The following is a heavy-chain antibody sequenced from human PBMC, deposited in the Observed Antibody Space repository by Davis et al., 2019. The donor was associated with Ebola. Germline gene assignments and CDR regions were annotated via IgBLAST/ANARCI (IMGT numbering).Heavy chain of an antibody. Sequence: PSETLSLTCTVSGASVSRGGSYWHWIRQHPGRDLEWIGYVYYSGSAYYNASLKSRVTISVDTSENQFSLKLSSVAAADTAVYYCARGAARYSGYDFTYYYYGMDVWGQGTTVTVSS. D-gene: IGHD5-12*01. CDR3: ARGAARYSGYDFTYYYYGMDV. CDR1: GASVSRGGSY. J-gene: IGHJ6*02. V-gene: IGHV4-61*08. CDR2: VYYSGSA.